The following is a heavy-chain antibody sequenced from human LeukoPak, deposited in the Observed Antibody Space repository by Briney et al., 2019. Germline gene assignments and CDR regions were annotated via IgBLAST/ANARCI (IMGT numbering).Heavy chain of an antibody. J-gene: IGHJ6*02. CDR2: ISGGGGST. D-gene: IGHD2-2*02. Sequence: GGSLRLSCAASGFTFSNDAMTWVRQAPGKGLEWVSGISGGGGSTFYADSVKGRFTISRDNSKNTLYLQMNSLRADDTAIYYCTKESIYCSSTSCYSPYGIDVWGQGTTVTVSS. CDR3: TKESIYCSSTSCYSPYGIDV. CDR1: GFTFSNDA. V-gene: IGHV3-23*01.